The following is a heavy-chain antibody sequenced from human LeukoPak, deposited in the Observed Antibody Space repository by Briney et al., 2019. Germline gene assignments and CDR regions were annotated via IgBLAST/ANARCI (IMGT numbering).Heavy chain of an antibody. V-gene: IGHV4-38-2*02. D-gene: IGHD3-10*01. CDR3: ARDNPELWFGLWDY. CDR2: IYHSGTT. CDR1: GYSISSGYY. J-gene: IGHJ4*02. Sequence: SETLSLTCTVSGYSISSGYYWGWVRQPPGKGLEWIVSIYHSGTTYYNPSLKSRVTISVDTSKNHFSLKLSSVTAADTAVYYCARDNPELWFGLWDYWGQGTLVTVSS.